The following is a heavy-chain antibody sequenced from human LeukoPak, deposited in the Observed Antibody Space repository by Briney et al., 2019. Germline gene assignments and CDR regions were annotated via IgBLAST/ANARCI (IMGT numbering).Heavy chain of an antibody. Sequence: GGSLRLSCVASGFTFSSYAMSWVRQAPGKGLEWVSAISGSGVTTHYADSVKGRFTISRDNSKNTLYLQMNSLRAEDTAVYYCARGSGGYSYGYPDYWGQGTLVTVSS. D-gene: IGHD5-18*01. CDR2: ISGSGVTT. V-gene: IGHV3-23*01. CDR1: GFTFSSYA. CDR3: ARGSGGYSYGYPDY. J-gene: IGHJ4*02.